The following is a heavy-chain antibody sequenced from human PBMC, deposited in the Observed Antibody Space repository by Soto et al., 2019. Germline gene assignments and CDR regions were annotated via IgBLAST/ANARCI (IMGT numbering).Heavy chain of an antibody. Sequence: GASVNVSCKASGGTFSSYAISWVRQAPGQGLEWVGGIIPIFGTANYAQKFQGRVTITADESTSTAYMELSSLRSEDTAVYYCARGRDTMVPGVIIPTPLYYYGMDVWGQGTTVSVSS. D-gene: IGHD3-10*01. CDR1: GGTFSSYA. CDR2: IIPIFGTA. CDR3: ARGRDTMVPGVIIPTPLYYYGMDV. J-gene: IGHJ6*02. V-gene: IGHV1-69*13.